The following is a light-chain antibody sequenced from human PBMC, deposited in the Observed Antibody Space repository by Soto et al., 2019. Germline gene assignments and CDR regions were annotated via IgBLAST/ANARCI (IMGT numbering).Light chain of an antibody. CDR2: DVS. CDR1: SSDVGGYNY. CDR3: CSYAGSYTWV. J-gene: IGLJ2*01. V-gene: IGLV2-11*01. Sequence: QSALTQPRSVSGSPGXSXTISCTGTSSDVGGYNYVSWYQQHPGKAPKLMIYDVSKRPSGVPDRFSGSKSGNTASLTISGLQAEDEADYYCCSYAGSYTWVFGGGTKLTVL.